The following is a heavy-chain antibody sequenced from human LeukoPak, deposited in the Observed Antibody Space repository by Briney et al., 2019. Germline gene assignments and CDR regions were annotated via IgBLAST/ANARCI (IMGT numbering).Heavy chain of an antibody. CDR1: GYTFTGYY. V-gene: IGHV1-2*02. Sequence: APVKVSCKASGYTFTGYYMHWVRQAPGQGLEWMGWINPNSGGTNYAQKFQGRVTMTRDTSISTAYMELSRLRSDDTAVYYCARDLPYYDSSGYYSGYWGQGTLVTVSS. CDR3: ARDLPYYDSSGYYSGY. CDR2: INPNSGGT. D-gene: IGHD3-22*01. J-gene: IGHJ4*02.